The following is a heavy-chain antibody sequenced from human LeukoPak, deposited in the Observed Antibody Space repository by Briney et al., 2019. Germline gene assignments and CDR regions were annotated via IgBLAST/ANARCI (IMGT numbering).Heavy chain of an antibody. CDR3: ARRLGSGSYYFDY. V-gene: IGHV4-39*01. J-gene: IGHJ4*02. Sequence: SETLSLTCTVSGDSISSSSYYWGWIRQPPGKGLEWIGSIYYSGGTYYNPSLRSRVTISVDTSNNQFSLKLSSVTAADTAVYYCARRLGSGSYYFDYWGQGTLVTVSS. CDR2: IYYSGGT. CDR1: GDSISSSSYY. D-gene: IGHD3-22*01.